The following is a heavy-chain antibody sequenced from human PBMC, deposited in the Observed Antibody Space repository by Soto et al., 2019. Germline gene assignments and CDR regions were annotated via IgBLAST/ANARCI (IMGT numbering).Heavy chain of an antibody. Sequence: ASVKVSCKASGYTFTSYGVSWVRQAPGQRLEWMGWINAGNGNTKYSQKFQGRVTITRDTSASTAYMELSSLRSEDTAVYYCARDLYDSSGYYFCWGQGTLVTVSS. J-gene: IGHJ4*02. V-gene: IGHV1-3*01. CDR2: INAGNGNT. CDR3: ARDLYDSSGYYFC. D-gene: IGHD3-22*01. CDR1: GYTFTSYG.